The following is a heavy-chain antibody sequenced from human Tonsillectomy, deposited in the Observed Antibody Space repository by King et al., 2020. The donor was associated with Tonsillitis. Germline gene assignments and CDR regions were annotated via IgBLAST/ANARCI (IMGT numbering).Heavy chain of an antibody. CDR3: ARGDYDYVWGSYRQFFDG. J-gene: IGHJ4*02. D-gene: IGHD3-16*02. V-gene: IGHV1-69*01. CDR2: IIPMFGTA. CDR1: GGTFSSYA. Sequence: VQLVESGAEVKKPGSSVKVSCKASGGTFSSYAISWVRQAPGQGLEWMGGIIPMFGTANYAQKFQGSVTITADESTSTAYMELSSLRSEDTAVYYCARGDYDYVWGSYRQFFDGWGQGTLVTVSS.